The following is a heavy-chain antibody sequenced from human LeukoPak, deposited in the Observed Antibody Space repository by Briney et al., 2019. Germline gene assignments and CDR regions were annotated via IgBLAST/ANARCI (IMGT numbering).Heavy chain of an antibody. J-gene: IGHJ4*02. V-gene: IGHV1-2*02. CDR3: ARSNLRRWVFDY. CDR1: GYMFTRYA. CDR2: INPNSGGT. Sequence: ASVKVSCKPSGYMFTRYAMNWVRQAPGQGLEWMGWINPNSGGTNYAQKFQGRVTMTRDTSISTAYMELSRLRSDDTAVYYCARSNLRRWVFDYWGQGTLVTVSS. D-gene: IGHD5-24*01.